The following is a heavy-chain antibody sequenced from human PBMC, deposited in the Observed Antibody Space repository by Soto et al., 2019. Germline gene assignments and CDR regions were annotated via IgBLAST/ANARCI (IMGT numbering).Heavy chain of an antibody. Sequence: SETLSLTCTVSGGSISSSSYYWGWIRQPPGKGLEWIGSIYYSGSTYYNPSLKSRVTISVDTSKNQFSLKLSSVTAADTAVYYCARDQVVPAAIPRIFDYWGQGTLVTVSS. D-gene: IGHD2-2*01. V-gene: IGHV4-39*02. CDR2: IYYSGST. CDR3: ARDQVVPAAIPRIFDY. J-gene: IGHJ4*02. CDR1: GGSISSSSYY.